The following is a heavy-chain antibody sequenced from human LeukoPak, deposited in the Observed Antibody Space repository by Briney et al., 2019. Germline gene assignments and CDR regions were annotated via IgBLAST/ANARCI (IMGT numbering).Heavy chain of an antibody. CDR2: TLYDGKTK. CDR3: ARRGGSYWPQDY. D-gene: IGHD1-26*01. CDR1: GFTFSSYG. J-gene: IGHJ4*02. V-gene: IGHV3-30*03. Sequence: PGRSLRLSCAASGFTFSSYGMHWVRQPPGKGPEWVAYTLYDGKTKYYADSVEGRFNISRDNFKNTLYLQMNSLRAEDTAVYYCARRGGSYWPQDYWGQGTLVTVSS.